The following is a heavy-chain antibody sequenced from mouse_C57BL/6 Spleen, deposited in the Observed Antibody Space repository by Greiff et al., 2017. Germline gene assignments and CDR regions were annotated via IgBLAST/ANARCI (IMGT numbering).Heavy chain of an antibody. V-gene: IGHV1-64*01. CDR2: IHPNSGST. CDR3: ASTTVVATDWYFDV. J-gene: IGHJ1*03. Sequence: QVHVKQPGAELVKPGASVKLSCKASGYTFTSYWMHWVKQRPGQGLEWIGMIHPNSGSTNYNEKFKSKATLTVDKSSSTAYMQLSSLTSEDSAVYYCASTTVVATDWYFDVWGTGTTVTVSS. D-gene: IGHD1-1*01. CDR1: GYTFTSYW.